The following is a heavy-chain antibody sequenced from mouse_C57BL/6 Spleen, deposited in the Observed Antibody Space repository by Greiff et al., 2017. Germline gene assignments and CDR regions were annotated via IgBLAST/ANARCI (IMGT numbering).Heavy chain of an antibody. Sequence: EVMLLESGGDLVKPGGSVKLSCAASGFTFSSYGMSWVRQTPDKGLEWVGTISTGGSYTYYPARVKGRFTISRDNAKNTLYLQMSRLKSEDAAMYYSARQDGYYDFDYWGQGTTVTVSS. D-gene: IGHD2-3*01. CDR2: ISTGGSYT. J-gene: IGHJ2*01. V-gene: IGHV5-6*01. CDR3: ARQDGYYDFDY. CDR1: GFTFSSYG.